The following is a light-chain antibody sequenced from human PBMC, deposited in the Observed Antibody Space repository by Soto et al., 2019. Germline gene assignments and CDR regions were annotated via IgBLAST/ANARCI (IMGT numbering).Light chain of an antibody. Sequence: EIVLKQSPGPLSLSPGERATLSCRASQSVSSSYLAWYQQKPGQAPRLLNYGASSRATGIPDRFSGSGSGTDFTITISRLEPEDFAVYYCQQYGSSPSITFGQGTLLEIK. CDR2: GAS. J-gene: IGKJ5*01. CDR1: QSVSSSY. V-gene: IGKV3-20*01. CDR3: QQYGSSPSIT.